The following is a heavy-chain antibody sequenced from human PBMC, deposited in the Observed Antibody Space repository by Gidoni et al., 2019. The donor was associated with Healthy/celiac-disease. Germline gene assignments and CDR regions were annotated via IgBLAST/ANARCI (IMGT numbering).Heavy chain of an antibody. CDR1: GYTFTTYA. D-gene: IGHD3-10*01. Sequence: QAHLVQSVAVVKKPGASVKVSCNASGYTFTTYAMHWVRQAPGQGLEWMGWMNVVKNNTRYSEKFQGRVSLTRDTSARTAYMELSSLRSEDTAVYYCARGDYYGSGSSYYLDYWGQGTLVTVAS. CDR2: MNVVKNNT. J-gene: IGHJ4*02. V-gene: IGHV1-3*01. CDR3: ARGDYYGSGSSYYLDY.